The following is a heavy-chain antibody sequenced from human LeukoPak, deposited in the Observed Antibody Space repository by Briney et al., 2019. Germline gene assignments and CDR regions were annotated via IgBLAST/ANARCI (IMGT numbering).Heavy chain of an antibody. V-gene: IGHV3-30*02. J-gene: IGHJ4*02. Sequence: GGSLRLSCAASGFTFSSYGMHWVRQAPGKGLDWVAFIHHDGSNKYYADSVRGRFTISRDNSKNTLYLQMNSLRAEDTAVYYCVRDEGVDRYGVVIEEYFDYWGQGTLVTVSS. CDR3: VRDEGVDRYGVVIEEYFDY. D-gene: IGHD3-3*01. CDR2: IHHDGSNK. CDR1: GFTFSSYG.